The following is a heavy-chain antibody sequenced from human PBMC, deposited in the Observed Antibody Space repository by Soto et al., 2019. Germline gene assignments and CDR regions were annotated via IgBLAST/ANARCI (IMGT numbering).Heavy chain of an antibody. CDR3: ASIAARLYYYGMDV. CDR2: ISYSGST. CDR1: GDSIISSNYY. D-gene: IGHD6-6*01. V-gene: IGHV4-39*07. Sequence: SETLSLTCTVSGDSIISSNYYWGWIRQPPGKGLEWIGTISYSGSTYYNPSLNGRVTISVDTSKNQFSLKLSSVTAADTAVYYCASIAARLYYYGMDVWGQGTTVTVSS. J-gene: IGHJ6*02.